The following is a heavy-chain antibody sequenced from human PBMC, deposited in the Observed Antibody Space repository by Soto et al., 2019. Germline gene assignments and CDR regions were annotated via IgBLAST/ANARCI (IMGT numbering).Heavy chain of an antibody. V-gene: IGHV4-4*02. CDR2: MHPSGST. Sequence: QVQPQESGPGLVKPSDTLSLTCAVSGGSISSVNWWSWVHQSPGKGLEWIGEMHPSGSTNYNPSLKSRGTVSMDKSRNQFSLKMYSVSAADTAVYFCARHGHNIYGFDVWGRGTTVTVSS. J-gene: IGHJ6*02. CDR1: GGSISSVNW. CDR3: ARHGHNIYGFDV. D-gene: IGHD1-1*01.